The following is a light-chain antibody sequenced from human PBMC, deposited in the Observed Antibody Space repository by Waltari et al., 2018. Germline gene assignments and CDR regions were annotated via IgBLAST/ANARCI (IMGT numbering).Light chain of an antibody. CDR1: SLRSYY. Sequence: SSELTQDPAVSVALGQTVRITCQGDSLRSYYASWYQQKPGQAPVLFIYGQNIRPSGIPDRFSGSRSGNVASLTITGAQAEDEADYYCNSRGNSGKYVLFGGGTKLTVL. V-gene: IGLV3-19*01. CDR3: NSRGNSGKYVL. J-gene: IGLJ2*01. CDR2: GQN.